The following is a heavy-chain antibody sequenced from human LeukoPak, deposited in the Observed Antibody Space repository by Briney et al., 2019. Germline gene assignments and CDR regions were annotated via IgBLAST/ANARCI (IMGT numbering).Heavy chain of an antibody. J-gene: IGHJ4*02. CDR1: GFLFRSNG. D-gene: IGHD3-3*01. Sequence: PGGSLRLSCEASGFLFRSNGMHRVRQAPGKGLEWVAFIRSDGNVTKYLDSIKGRFTISRDNSKNILYLQLNDVRPDDTAVYFCAKDHGFWSGFLFWGQGTLVTVSS. V-gene: IGHV3-30*02. CDR2: IRSDGNVT. CDR3: AKDHGFWSGFLF.